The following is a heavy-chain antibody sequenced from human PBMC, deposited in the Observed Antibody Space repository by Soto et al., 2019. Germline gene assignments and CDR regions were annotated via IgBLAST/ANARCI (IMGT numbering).Heavy chain of an antibody. CDR2: INPKSGGT. Sequence: VKVSCKASGYSFTDYXXPWVRQAPGQGLEWLGRINPKSGGTSTAQKFQGWVTMTRDRSISTVYMEFTRLRSDDTAVYFCARGHSTDCSNGVCSLXSNXEMDVWGQGTXVTVSS. D-gene: IGHD2-8*01. CDR3: ARGHSTDCSNGVCSLXSNXEMDV. V-gene: IGHV1-2*04. CDR1: GYSFTDYX. J-gene: IGHJ6*02.